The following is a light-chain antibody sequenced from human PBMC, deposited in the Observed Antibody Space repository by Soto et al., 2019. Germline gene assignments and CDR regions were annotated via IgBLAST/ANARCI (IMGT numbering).Light chain of an antibody. V-gene: IGLV2-14*03. CDR1: SSDIGGYNY. J-gene: IGLJ3*02. CDR3: SSYGASSTL. CDR2: DVS. Sequence: QSALTQPASVSGSPGQSITISCTGSSSDIGGYNYVSWYQQHPGKAPQLMIYDVSYRPSGISDRFSGSKSGNTASLTISGLQPKDEADYYCSSYGASSTLLGGGTKRTDL.